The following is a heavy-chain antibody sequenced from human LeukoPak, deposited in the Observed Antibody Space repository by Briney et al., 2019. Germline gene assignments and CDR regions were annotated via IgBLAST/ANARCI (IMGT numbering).Heavy chain of an antibody. D-gene: IGHD2-21*02. CDR1: GFTFSSYA. Sequence: GGSMRLSCAASGFTFSSYAMSWVRQAPGKGLEWVSAISGSGGSTYYADSVKGRFTISRDNSKNTLYLQMNSLRAEDTAVYYCAKNPTAIYYFDYWGQGTLVTVSS. CDR3: AKNPTAIYYFDY. J-gene: IGHJ4*02. V-gene: IGHV3-23*01. CDR2: ISGSGGST.